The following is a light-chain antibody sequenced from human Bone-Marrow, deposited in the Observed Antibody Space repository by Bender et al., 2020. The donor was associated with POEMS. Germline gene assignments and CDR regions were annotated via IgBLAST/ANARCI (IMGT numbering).Light chain of an antibody. J-gene: IGLJ1*01. CDR1: SSDIGAYNY. Sequence: QSTLTQPASVSGSPGQSISISCIGSSSDIGAYNYVSWFQQHPGKAPKVLISDVTNRASGVSNRFSASKSGNTASLTISGLQAEDETLYHCTSFTSSRSYVFGTGTMVTVL. CDR3: TSFTSSRSYV. CDR2: DVT. V-gene: IGLV2-14*03.